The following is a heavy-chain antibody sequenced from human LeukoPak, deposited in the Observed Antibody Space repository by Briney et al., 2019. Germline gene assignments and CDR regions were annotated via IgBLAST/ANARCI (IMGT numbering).Heavy chain of an antibody. J-gene: IGHJ6*03. Sequence: SETLSLTCAVYGGSFSGYYWSWIRQPPGKGLEWIGEINHSGSTNYNPSLKSRVTISVDTSKNQFSLKLSSVTAADTAVYYCARGIQLPLANYYYMAVWGKGTTVTVSS. CDR2: INHSGST. CDR1: GGSFSGYY. V-gene: IGHV4-34*01. D-gene: IGHD5-18*01. CDR3: ARGIQLPLANYYYMAV.